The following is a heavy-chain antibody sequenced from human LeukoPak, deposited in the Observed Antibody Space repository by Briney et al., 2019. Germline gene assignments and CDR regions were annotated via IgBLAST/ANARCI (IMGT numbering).Heavy chain of an antibody. J-gene: IGHJ4*02. CDR1: GFTFSSYA. Sequence: GGSLRLSCAASGFTFSSYAMHWVRQAPGKGLEWVAVILYNGTDKYYGDSVQGRFTVSRDNSKNTLYLQMNSLKVEDTAVYYCTTLSATGATKKSFDYWGQGTLVTVSA. V-gene: IGHV3-30*04. CDR3: TTLSATGATKKSFDY. D-gene: IGHD7-27*01. CDR2: ILYNGTDK.